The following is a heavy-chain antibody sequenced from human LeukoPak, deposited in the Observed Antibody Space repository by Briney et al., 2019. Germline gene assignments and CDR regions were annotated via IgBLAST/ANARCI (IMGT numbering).Heavy chain of an antibody. CDR3: ASRPYSGSYPGSDY. CDR2: INPNSDGT. J-gene: IGHJ4*02. D-gene: IGHD1-26*01. CDR1: GYTFTGYY. Sequence: ASVKVSCKASGYTFTGYYMHWVRQAPGQGVEWMGWINPNSDGTNYAQKFQGRVTMTRDTSISTAYMELSRLRSDDTAVYYCASRPYSGSYPGSDYWGQGTLVTVSS. V-gene: IGHV1-2*02.